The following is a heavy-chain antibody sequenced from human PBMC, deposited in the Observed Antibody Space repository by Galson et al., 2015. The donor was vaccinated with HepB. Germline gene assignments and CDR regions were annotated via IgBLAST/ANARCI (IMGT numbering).Heavy chain of an antibody. V-gene: IGHV3-15*01. D-gene: IGHD1-26*01. Sequence: SLRLSCAASGFTFSNAWMSWVRQAPGKGLEWVGRIKSKTDGGTTDYAAPVKGRFTISRDDSKNTLYLQMNSLKTEDTAVYYCTTEGRIEWELLPFDYWGQGTLVTVSS. J-gene: IGHJ4*02. CDR1: GFTFSNAW. CDR3: TTEGRIEWELLPFDY. CDR2: IKSKTDGGTT.